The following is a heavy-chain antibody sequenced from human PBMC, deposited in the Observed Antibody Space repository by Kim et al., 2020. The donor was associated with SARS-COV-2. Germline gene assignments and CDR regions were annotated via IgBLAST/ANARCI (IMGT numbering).Heavy chain of an antibody. CDR2: LQYNGNT. D-gene: IGHD3-16*01. J-gene: IGHJ3*01. V-gene: IGHV4-59*08. CDR3: ARLLKPWAVPKEVFDV. CDR1: GDSISRYF. Sequence: SETLSLTCSVSGDSISRYFWTWIRQTSGGKIEWLGYLQYNGNTKYSPSLEGRLTMSRDTSRNQFSLTLSSVTAGDAAVYYCARLLKPWAVPKEVFDVWG.